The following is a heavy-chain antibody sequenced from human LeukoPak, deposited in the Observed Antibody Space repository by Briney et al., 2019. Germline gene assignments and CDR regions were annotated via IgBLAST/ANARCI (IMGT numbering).Heavy chain of an antibody. CDR2: ISGYNDNP. CDR3: ARVVHGSNYLNF. V-gene: IGHV1-18*01. J-gene: IGHJ4*02. CDR1: GYTFSTYG. Sequence: ASVKVSCKASGYTFSTYGITWVRQAPGQGLEWVGWISGYNDNPYYAQKFQGRVTMATDTSTGTAYMDLRSLRSDDTAVYYCARVVHGSNYLNFWGQGTLVTVSS. D-gene: IGHD6-6*01.